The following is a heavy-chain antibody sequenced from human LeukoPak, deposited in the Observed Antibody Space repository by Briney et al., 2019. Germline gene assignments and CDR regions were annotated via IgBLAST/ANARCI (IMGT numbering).Heavy chain of an antibody. Sequence: GGSLRLSCAASGFTFSSYSMNWVHQAPGKGLEWVSSISSSSSYIYYADSVKGRFTISRDNAKNSLYLQMNSLRAEDTAVYYCARDQGYYDSGLGYWGQGTLVTVSS. J-gene: IGHJ4*02. D-gene: IGHD3-22*01. CDR1: GFTFSSYS. CDR2: ISSSSSYI. CDR3: ARDQGYYDSGLGY. V-gene: IGHV3-21*01.